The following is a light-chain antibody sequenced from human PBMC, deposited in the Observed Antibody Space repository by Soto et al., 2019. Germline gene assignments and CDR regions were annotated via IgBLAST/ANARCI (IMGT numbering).Light chain of an antibody. CDR3: QSFDSGLAGWV. CDR1: STDVGEYNY. Sequence: QSVLTQPPSASGSPGQSVTISCTGTSTDVGEYNYVSWYQHHPGKAPKLLIYEVFRRPSGVPDRFSGSKSGNTASLTVSGLQAEDEADYYCQSFDSGLAGWVFGGGTKLTVL. CDR2: EVF. V-gene: IGLV2-8*01. J-gene: IGLJ3*02.